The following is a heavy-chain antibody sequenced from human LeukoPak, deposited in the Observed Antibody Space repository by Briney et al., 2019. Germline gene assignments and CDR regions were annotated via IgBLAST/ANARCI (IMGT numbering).Heavy chain of an antibody. CDR1: GFTFSSYA. V-gene: IGHV3-23*01. CDR3: AKDTFIMITFGGVIVEPRDDY. CDR2: ISGSGGST. D-gene: IGHD3-16*02. J-gene: IGHJ4*02. Sequence: GGSLRLSCAPSGFTFSSYAMSWVRQAPGKGLEWVSAISGSGGSTYYADSVKGRFTIYRDNSKNTLYLQMNSLRAEDTAVYYCAKDTFIMITFGGVIVEPRDDYWGQGTLVTVSS.